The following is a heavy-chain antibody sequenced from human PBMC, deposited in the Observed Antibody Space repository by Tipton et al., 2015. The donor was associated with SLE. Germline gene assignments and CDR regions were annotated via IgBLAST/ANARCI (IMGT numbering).Heavy chain of an antibody. CDR3: ARRRECGSCPEAYAYYYGMDV. J-gene: IGHJ6*02. CDR1: NGSISSSNYY. V-gene: IGHV4-39*07. D-gene: IGHD2-2*01. Sequence: TLSLTCTVSNGSISSSNYYWGWLRQPPGKGLEWIGTTYYTGSAYYHPSLESRVAISVDTSKNQFSLKLSSVTAADTAVYYCARRRECGSCPEAYAYYYGMDVWGQGTTVTVSS. CDR2: TYYTGSA.